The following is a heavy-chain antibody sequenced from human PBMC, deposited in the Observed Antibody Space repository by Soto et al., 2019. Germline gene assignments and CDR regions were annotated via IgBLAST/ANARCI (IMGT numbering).Heavy chain of an antibody. CDR3: APARGYNDY. D-gene: IGHD5-18*01. J-gene: IGHJ4*02. V-gene: IGHV1-69*06. Sequence: QVQLVQSGAEVKKPGSSVKVSCKSYGDDFNSYAIAWVRQAPGQGLEWMGGIIPILGRGNYAPKFQGRVTMTADKSTRTAYMELSSLTSEDTAVYYCAPARGYNDYWGQGTLVTVSS. CDR1: GDDFNSYA. CDR2: IIPILGRG.